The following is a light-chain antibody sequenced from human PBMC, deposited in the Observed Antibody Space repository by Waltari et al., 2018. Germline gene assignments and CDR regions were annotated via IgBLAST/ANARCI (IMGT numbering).Light chain of an antibody. CDR3: ETWDSNTWV. CDR1: SWHSSYI. Sequence: QPVLTQSSSAPASLGSSVKLTCTLSSWHSSYIIARHQQQPGKAPRYLMKLEGSGSYNKGSGVPDRFSGSSSGADRYLTISNLQSEDEADYYCETWDSNTWVFGGGTKLTVL. V-gene: IGLV4-60*03. J-gene: IGLJ3*02. CDR2: LEGSGSY.